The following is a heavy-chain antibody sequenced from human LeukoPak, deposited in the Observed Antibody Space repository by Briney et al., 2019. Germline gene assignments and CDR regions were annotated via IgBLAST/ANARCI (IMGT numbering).Heavy chain of an antibody. CDR1: GFTFSSYW. J-gene: IGHJ4*02. V-gene: IGHV3-7*01. Sequence: GGSLRLSCAASGFTFSSYWMSWVRQAPGKGLEWVANIKQDGSEKYCVDSVNGRFTISRDNAKNSLYLQMNSLRAEDTAVYYCAKEEIRADPYYDFWSGYPLYYLDYWGQGTLVTVSS. D-gene: IGHD3-3*01. CDR2: IKQDGSEK. CDR3: AKEEIRADPYYDFWSGYPLYYLDY.